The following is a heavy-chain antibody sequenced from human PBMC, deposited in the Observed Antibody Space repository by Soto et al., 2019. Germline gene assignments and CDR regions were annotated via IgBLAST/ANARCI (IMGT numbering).Heavy chain of an antibody. J-gene: IGHJ6*02. CDR2: IIPIVGTA. D-gene: IGHD5-18*01. CDR3: ARDRGKMDTIKSLYSYGMDV. V-gene: IGHV1-69*06. Sequence: QVQLVQSGAEVKKPGASVKVSCKASGGTFSSYAISWVRQAPGQGLDWIGGIIPIVGTANYAQKFQGRVTITADKSTSTAYMELSSLSSEDTAVYYCARDRGKMDTIKSLYSYGMDVWGQGTTVTVCS. CDR1: GGTFSSYA.